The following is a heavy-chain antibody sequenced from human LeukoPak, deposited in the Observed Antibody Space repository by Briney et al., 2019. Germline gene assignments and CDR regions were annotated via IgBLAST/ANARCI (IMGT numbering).Heavy chain of an antibody. V-gene: IGHV1-18*01. J-gene: IGHJ4*02. D-gene: IGHD1-26*01. CDR2: ISAYNGNT. CDR1: GYTFTSYG. CDR3: ARDRLSIVGATYHY. Sequence: ASVKVSCKASGYTFTSYGISWVRQAPGQGLEWMGWISAYNGNTNYARKLQGRVIMTTDTSTSTAYMELRSLRSDDTAVYYCARDRLSIVGATYHYWGQGTLVTVSS.